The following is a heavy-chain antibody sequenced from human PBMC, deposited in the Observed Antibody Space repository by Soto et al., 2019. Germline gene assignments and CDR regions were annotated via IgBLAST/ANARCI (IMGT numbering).Heavy chain of an antibody. CDR2: IYSGGGGT. Sequence: GGSLRLSCAASGFTVSNNYMSWVRQAPGKGLEWVSVIYSGGGGTYYADSVKDRFTISRDNSTNTVYLQMNSLRAEDTAVYYCARDWNWNYNYYWYNDMDVWGQGTTVTVSS. V-gene: IGHV3-66*01. CDR3: ARDWNWNYNYYWYNDMDV. J-gene: IGHJ6*02. D-gene: IGHD1-7*01. CDR1: GFTVSNNY.